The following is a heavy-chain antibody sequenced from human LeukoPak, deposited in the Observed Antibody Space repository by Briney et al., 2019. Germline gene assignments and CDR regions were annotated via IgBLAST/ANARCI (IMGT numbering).Heavy chain of an antibody. CDR1: GYNFPSFW. CDR2: IDPHDSDT. Sequence: GDSLKISCKGFGYNFPSFWIGWVRQLPGKGLKWMGVIDPHDSDTRYSPSFRGLVTISADKSTTTAYLQWTSLKASDTAMYYCVRVLSSSWFDFDYWGRGTLVTVSS. D-gene: IGHD6-13*01. CDR3: VRVLSSSWFDFDY. J-gene: IGHJ4*02. V-gene: IGHV5-51*01.